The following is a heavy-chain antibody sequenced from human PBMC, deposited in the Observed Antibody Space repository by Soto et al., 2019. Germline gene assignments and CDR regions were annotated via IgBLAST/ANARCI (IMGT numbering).Heavy chain of an antibody. CDR3: AHGRRYYGSGSYSLNFDY. Sequence: QITLKESGPTLVNPTQTLTLTCTFSGFSLSTSGVGVGWIRQPPGKALEWLALIYWNDDKRYSPSLKSRLTITKDTSKNQVVLTMTNMDPVDTATYYCAHGRRYYGSGSYSLNFDYWGQGTLVTVSS. D-gene: IGHD3-10*01. CDR2: IYWNDDK. J-gene: IGHJ4*02. V-gene: IGHV2-5*01. CDR1: GFSLSTSGVG.